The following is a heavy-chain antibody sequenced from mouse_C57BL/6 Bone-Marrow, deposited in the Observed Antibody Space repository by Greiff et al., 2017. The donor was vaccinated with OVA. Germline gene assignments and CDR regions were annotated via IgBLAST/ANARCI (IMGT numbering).Heavy chain of an antibody. J-gene: IGHJ3*01. V-gene: IGHV5-4*03. CDR3: ARCSNSAWFAY. CDR1: GFTFSSYA. CDR2: ISDGGSYT. Sequence: EVKLMESGGGLVKPGGSLKLSCAASGFTFSSYAMSWVRQTPEKRLEWVATISDGGSYTYYPDNVKGRFTISRDNAKNNPYLQMSHLKSEDTAVYYCARCSNSAWFAYWGQGTLVTVSA. D-gene: IGHD2-5*01.